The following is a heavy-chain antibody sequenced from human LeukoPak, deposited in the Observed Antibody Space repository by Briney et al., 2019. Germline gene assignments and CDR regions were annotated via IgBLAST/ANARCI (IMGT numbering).Heavy chain of an antibody. CDR3: ARDGYGGNSFDY. V-gene: IGHV1-2*02. Sequence: ASVKVSCKASGYTFPGHHIHWVRQAPGQGLEWMGWINPKDGGTNYAQKFQGRVTMTRDTSINTAFMELSRLNSDDTAVYFCARDGYGGNSFDYWGQGTLVTVSS. CDR2: INPKDGGT. J-gene: IGHJ4*02. CDR1: GYTFPGHH. D-gene: IGHD4-23*01.